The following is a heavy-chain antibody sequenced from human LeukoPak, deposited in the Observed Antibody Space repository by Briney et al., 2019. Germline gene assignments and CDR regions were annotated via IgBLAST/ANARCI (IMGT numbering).Heavy chain of an antibody. Sequence: SETLSLTCAVYGGSFSGYYWSWIRQPPGKGLEWIGEINHSGSTNYNPSLKSRVTISVDTSKNQFSLKLSSVTAADTAVYYCARGRVTMVRGVIFDYWGQGTLVTVSS. D-gene: IGHD3-10*01. CDR3: ARGRVTMVRGVIFDY. CDR2: INHSGST. CDR1: GGSFSGYY. J-gene: IGHJ4*02. V-gene: IGHV4-34*01.